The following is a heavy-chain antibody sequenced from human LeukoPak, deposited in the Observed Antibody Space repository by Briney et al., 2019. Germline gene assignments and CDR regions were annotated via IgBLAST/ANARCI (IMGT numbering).Heavy chain of an antibody. CDR3: ARQSFWGNINIDY. V-gene: IGHV4-34*01. Sequence: SETLSLTCAVYGGSFSGYYWSWIRQPPGKGLEWIGEINHSGSNNYNPSLKSRGTISVDTSKNQFSLKLSSVTAADTAVYYCARQSFWGNINIDYWGQGTLVTVSS. J-gene: IGHJ4*02. D-gene: IGHD3-16*01. CDR2: INHSGSN. CDR1: GGSFSGYY.